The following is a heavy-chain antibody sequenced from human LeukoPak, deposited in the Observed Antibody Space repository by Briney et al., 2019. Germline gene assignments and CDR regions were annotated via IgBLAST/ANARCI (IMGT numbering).Heavy chain of an antibody. D-gene: IGHD3-3*01. CDR2: IKYDGSDK. Sequence: GGSLRLSCGASGSSFSEYWMSWVRQAPGKGLEWVANIKYDGSDKNYVESVKGRFIISRDNAEKAVYLQMNSLRVDDMAVYYCARGAEWRDYWGQGTLVTVSS. CDR3: ARGAEWRDY. CDR1: GSSFSEYW. J-gene: IGHJ4*02. V-gene: IGHV3-7*01.